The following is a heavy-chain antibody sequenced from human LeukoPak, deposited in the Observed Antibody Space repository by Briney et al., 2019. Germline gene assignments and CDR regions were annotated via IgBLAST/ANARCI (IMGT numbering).Heavy chain of an antibody. Sequence: ASVKVSCKASGYTFTSYGISWVRQAPGQGLEWMGWISAYNGNTNYAQKLQGRVTMTTDTSTSTAYMELRSLRSDDTAVYYCATGDSDPNYYDSSGYLDYWGQGTLVTVSS. D-gene: IGHD3-22*01. CDR1: GYTFTSYG. CDR2: ISAYNGNT. CDR3: ATGDSDPNYYDSSGYLDY. J-gene: IGHJ4*02. V-gene: IGHV1-18*01.